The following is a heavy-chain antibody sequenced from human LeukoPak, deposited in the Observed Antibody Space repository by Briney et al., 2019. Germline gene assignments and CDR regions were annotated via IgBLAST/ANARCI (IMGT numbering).Heavy chain of an antibody. J-gene: IGHJ4*02. CDR1: GFTFSDYY. CDR3: ARDFPMGIDY. V-gene: IGHV3-53*01. D-gene: IGHD7-27*01. Sequence: GGSLRLSCAASGFTFSDYYMSWVRQAPGKGLEWVSVIYSGGSTYYADSVKGRFTISRDNSKNTLYLQMNSLRAEDTAVYYCARDFPMGIDYWGQGTLVTVSS. CDR2: IYSGGST.